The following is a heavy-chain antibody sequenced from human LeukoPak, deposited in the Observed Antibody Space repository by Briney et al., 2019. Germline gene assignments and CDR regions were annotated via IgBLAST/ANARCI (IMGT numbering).Heavy chain of an antibody. Sequence: GGSLRLSCAASGFTFDDYAMHWVRQAPGKGLEWVSGISWNSGSIGYADSVKGRFTISRDNAKNSLYLQTNSLRAEDMALYYCAKEEQGFDPWGQGTLVTVSS. V-gene: IGHV3-9*03. CDR2: ISWNSGSI. J-gene: IGHJ5*02. CDR1: GFTFDDYA. CDR3: AKEEQGFDP.